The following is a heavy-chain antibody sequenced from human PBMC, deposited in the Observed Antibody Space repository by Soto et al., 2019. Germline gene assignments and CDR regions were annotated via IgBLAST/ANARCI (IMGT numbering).Heavy chain of an antibody. CDR3: ARVIGYCSSTSCAPRPVNYYYYYYMDV. J-gene: IGHJ6*03. Sequence: ASVKVSCKASGYTFTSYGISWVRQAPGQGLEWMGWISAYNGNTNYAQKLQGRVTMTTDTSTSTAYMELRSLRSDDTAVYYCARVIGYCSSTSCAPRPVNYYYYYYMDVWGKGTTVTVSS. D-gene: IGHD2-2*01. CDR2: ISAYNGNT. CDR1: GYTFTSYG. V-gene: IGHV1-18*01.